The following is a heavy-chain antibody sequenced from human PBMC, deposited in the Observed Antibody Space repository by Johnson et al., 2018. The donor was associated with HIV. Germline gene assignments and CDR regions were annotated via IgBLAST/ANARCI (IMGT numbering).Heavy chain of an antibody. Sequence: QVYLVESGGGVVQPGGSLRLSCAASGFTFSTYGMHWVRQAPGKGLEWVAFIRYDGTNKYYADSVKGRFTISRDNSKNTLYVQMNRLRAEDTAVYYCAKGKQLSQDAFDIWGQGTMVTVSS. J-gene: IGHJ3*02. CDR2: IRYDGTNK. CDR1: GFTFSTYG. CDR3: AKGKQLSQDAFDI. D-gene: IGHD6-13*01. V-gene: IGHV3-30*02.